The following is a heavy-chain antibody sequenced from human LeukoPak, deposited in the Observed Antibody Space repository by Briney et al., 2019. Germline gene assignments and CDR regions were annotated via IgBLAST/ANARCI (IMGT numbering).Heavy chain of an antibody. CDR2: ISSSASST. D-gene: IGHD1-1*01. CDR1: GFTFSTYA. CDR3: ARGPRDGTTGYPLS. J-gene: IGHJ5*02. V-gene: IGHV3-48*01. Sequence: PGGSLRLSCAASGFTFSTYAMSWVRQAPGKGLEWLSLISSSASSTHYADAVKGRFTISRDNAKSSLYLQMNSLRAEDTGVYYCARGPRDGTTGYPLSWGQGTLVTVSS.